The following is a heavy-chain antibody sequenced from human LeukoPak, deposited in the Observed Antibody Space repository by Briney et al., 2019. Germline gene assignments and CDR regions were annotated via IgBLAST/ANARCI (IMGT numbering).Heavy chain of an antibody. D-gene: IGHD4-17*01. V-gene: IGHV3-53*01. CDR3: ARSNYGDYTFDY. CDR2: IYSGGSI. Sequence: PGGSLRLSCAASGFTVSSNYMSWVRQAPGKGLEWVSVIYSGGSIYYADSVKGRFTISRDNSKNTLYLQMNSLRAEDTAVYYCARSNYGDYTFDYWGQGTLVTVSS. J-gene: IGHJ4*02. CDR1: GFTVSSNY.